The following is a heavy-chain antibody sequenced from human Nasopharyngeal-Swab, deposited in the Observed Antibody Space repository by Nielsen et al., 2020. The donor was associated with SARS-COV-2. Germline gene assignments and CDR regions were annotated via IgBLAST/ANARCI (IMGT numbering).Heavy chain of an antibody. CDR3: ARGGYGAIDY. V-gene: IGHV3-74*01. Sequence: GVLKISCAASGFTFSSLWMHWVRQAPGKGLVWVSYINSDGGSSTYADSVKGRFTISRDNAKNTLYLQMDSLRAEDTAVYYCARGGYGAIDYWGQGALVTVSS. D-gene: IGHD4-17*01. CDR2: INSDGGSS. CDR1: GFTFSSLW. J-gene: IGHJ4*02.